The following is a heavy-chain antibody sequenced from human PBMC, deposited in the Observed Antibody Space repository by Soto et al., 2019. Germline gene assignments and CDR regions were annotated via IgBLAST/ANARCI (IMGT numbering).Heavy chain of an antibody. Sequence: SETLSLTCAVYGGSFSGYYWSWIRQPPGKGLEWIGEINHSGSTNYNPSLKSRVTISVDTSKNQFSLKLSSVTAADTAVYYCARGLSMVRGVRARYNWFDPWGQGTLVTSPQ. V-gene: IGHV4-34*01. J-gene: IGHJ5*02. CDR2: INHSGST. CDR3: ARGLSMVRGVRARYNWFDP. CDR1: GGSFSGYY. D-gene: IGHD3-10*01.